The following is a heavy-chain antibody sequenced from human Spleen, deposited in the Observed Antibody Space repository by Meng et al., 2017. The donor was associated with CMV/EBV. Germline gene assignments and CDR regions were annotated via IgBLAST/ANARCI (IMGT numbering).Heavy chain of an antibody. D-gene: IGHD3-22*01. V-gene: IGHV3-15*01. Sequence: GESLKISCAASGFTFSSYSMNWVRQAPGKGLEWVGRIKSKTDGGTTDYAAPVKGRFTISRDDSKNTLYLQMNSLKTEDTAVYYCTTSRAIVVCWGQGTLVTVSS. CDR3: TTSRAIVVC. CDR1: GFTFSSYS. CDR2: IKSKTDGGTT. J-gene: IGHJ4*02.